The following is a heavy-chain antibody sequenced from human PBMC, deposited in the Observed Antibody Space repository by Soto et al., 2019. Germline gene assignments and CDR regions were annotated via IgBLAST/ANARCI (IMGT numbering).Heavy chain of an antibody. V-gene: IGHV5-10-1*01. CDR1: GYSFTSYW. J-gene: IGHJ1*01. D-gene: IGHD3-22*01. Sequence: GESLKISCKGSGYSFTSYWIIWVRQMPGKGLEWMGRIDPSDSYTNYSPSFQGHVTISADKSISTAYLQWSSLKASDTAMYYCATHPMYYDSSGYYPAEYFQHWGQGTLVTVSS. CDR2: IDPSDSYT. CDR3: ATHPMYYDSSGYYPAEYFQH.